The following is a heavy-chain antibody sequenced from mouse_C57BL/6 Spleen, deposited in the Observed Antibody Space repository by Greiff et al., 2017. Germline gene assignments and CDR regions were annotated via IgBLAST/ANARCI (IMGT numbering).Heavy chain of an antibody. CDR2: INPNNGGT. V-gene: IGHV1-26*01. CDR1: GYTFTDYY. J-gene: IGHJ1*03. Sequence: EVQLQQSGPELVKPGASVKISCKASGYTFTDYYMNWVKQSHGKSLEWIGDINPNNGGTSYNQKFKGKATLTVDKSSSTAYMALRSLTSEDSAVYYCARGELGDWYFDVWGTGTTVTVSS. D-gene: IGHD4-1*01. CDR3: ARGELGDWYFDV.